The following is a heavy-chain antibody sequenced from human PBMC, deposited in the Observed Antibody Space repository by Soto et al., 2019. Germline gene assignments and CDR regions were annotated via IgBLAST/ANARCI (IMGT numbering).Heavy chain of an antibody. CDR2: VSYDGKNK. Sequence: QVQLVESGGGVVQPGTSLGLSCAPSGFTFSSYGMYWVRQAPGKGLEWVAVVSYDGKNKYYADSVKGRSTISRDNAKNMLSLQMTRLRAPYTAVYYCANALRPPLVLNSAMHVWRHEPTFTVSS. D-gene: IGHD6-6*01. CDR3: ANALRPPLVLNSAMHV. V-gene: IGHV3-30*18. J-gene: IGHJ6*02. CDR1: GFTFSSYG.